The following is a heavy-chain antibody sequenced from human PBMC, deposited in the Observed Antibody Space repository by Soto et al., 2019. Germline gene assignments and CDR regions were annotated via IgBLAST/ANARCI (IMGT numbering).Heavy chain of an antibody. V-gene: IGHV1-2*04. D-gene: IGHD2-21*02. J-gene: IGHJ4*02. CDR1: GYTFTGYY. CDR3: ARAHCGGDCSSGVDY. Sequence: QVQLVQSGAEVKKPGASVKVSCKASGYTFTGYYMHWVRQAPGQGLEWMGWINPNSGGTNYAQKFQGWVTMTRDTSISTAYMELSRLRSDDTAVYYCARAHCGGDCSSGVDYWGQGTLVTVSS. CDR2: INPNSGGT.